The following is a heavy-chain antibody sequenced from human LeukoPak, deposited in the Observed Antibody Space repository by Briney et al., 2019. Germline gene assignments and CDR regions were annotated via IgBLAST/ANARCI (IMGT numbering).Heavy chain of an antibody. V-gene: IGHV3-20*04. J-gene: IGHJ6*03. D-gene: IGHD6-6*01. CDR2: INWNGAST. Sequence: GGSLRLSCAASGFSFDDLGMTWVRQVPGKGLEWVAGINWNGASTGYADSVRGRFTISRDNAKNCLYLQMNSLRAEDTALYYCARAVCPTIKFCDSSYFMDVWGKGTTVNVSS. CDR3: ARAVCPTIKFCDSSYFMDV. CDR1: GFSFDDLG.